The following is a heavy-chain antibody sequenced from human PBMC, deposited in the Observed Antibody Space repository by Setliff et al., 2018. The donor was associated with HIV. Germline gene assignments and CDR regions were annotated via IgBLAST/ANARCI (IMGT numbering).Heavy chain of an antibody. CDR3: ARLVFGDDGGGIDS. D-gene: IGHD4-17*01. Sequence: GESLKISCKGSGYSFTDYWIGWVRQMPGKGLDWMGVIYPGDSDTRYSPSFQGQVTVSADNSITTAYLQWSSLKASDTAMYYCARLVFGDDGGGIDSWGQGTLVTVSS. CDR1: GYSFTDYW. CDR2: IYPGDSDT. V-gene: IGHV5-51*01. J-gene: IGHJ4*02.